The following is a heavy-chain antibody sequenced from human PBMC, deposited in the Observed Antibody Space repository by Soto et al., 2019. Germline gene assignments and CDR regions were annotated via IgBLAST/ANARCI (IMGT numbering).Heavy chain of an antibody. CDR1: GYTFTSYA. Sequence: QVQLVQSGAEVKKPGVSVKVSCKASGYTFTSYAMHWVRQAPGQRLEWLGWINGGNGNTKYSQKFQGRVTITRDTSASTAYMERSSLRSEDTAVYYCARSTDTAIVHFDYWGQGTLVTVSS. CDR3: ARSTDTAIVHFDY. V-gene: IGHV1-3*01. CDR2: INGGNGNT. D-gene: IGHD5-18*01. J-gene: IGHJ4*02.